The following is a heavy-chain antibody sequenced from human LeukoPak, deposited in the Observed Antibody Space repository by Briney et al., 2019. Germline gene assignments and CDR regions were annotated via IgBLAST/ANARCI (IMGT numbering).Heavy chain of an antibody. CDR1: GGSFSGSYSGYY. Sequence: PSETLSLTCAVYGGSFSGSYSGYYWSWIRQPPGKGLDWYGKMSQNGSTNYNPPLNSRVTIPVDTSKNQFYLKMSSVPAADTAVFYCARVILERSNHYYYMDVWGKGNTVTVSS. CDR3: ARVILERSNHYYYMDV. D-gene: IGHD1-1*01. CDR2: MSQNGST. V-gene: IGHV4-34*01. J-gene: IGHJ6*03.